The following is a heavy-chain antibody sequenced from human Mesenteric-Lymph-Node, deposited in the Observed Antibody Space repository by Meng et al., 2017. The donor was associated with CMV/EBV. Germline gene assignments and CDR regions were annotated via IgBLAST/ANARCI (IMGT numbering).Heavy chain of an antibody. CDR1: GFTFSSYS. CDR3: ASEYSSWYYFDY. J-gene: IGHJ4*02. Sequence: GESLKISCAASGFTFSSYSMNWVRQAPGKGLEWVSSISSSSSYIYYADSVKGRFTISRDNAENSLYLQMNSLRAEDTAVYYCASEYSSWYYFDYWGQGTLVTVSS. V-gene: IGHV3-21*01. D-gene: IGHD6-13*01. CDR2: ISSSSSYI.